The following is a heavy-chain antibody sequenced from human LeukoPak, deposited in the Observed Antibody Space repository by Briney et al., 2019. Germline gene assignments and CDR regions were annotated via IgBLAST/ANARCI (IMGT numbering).Heavy chain of an antibody. Sequence: GGSLRLSCAASGFTFSGSDLHWVRQASGKGLEWVGGIRSTANGYATAYAASVKGRFTISRDDSKNTAYLQMDSLKTADTAVYYCSTVRGFADSWPLGYWGQGTLVTVSS. V-gene: IGHV3-73*01. CDR3: STVRGFADSWPLGY. D-gene: IGHD6-13*01. CDR2: IRSTANGYAT. CDR1: GFTFSGSD. J-gene: IGHJ4*02.